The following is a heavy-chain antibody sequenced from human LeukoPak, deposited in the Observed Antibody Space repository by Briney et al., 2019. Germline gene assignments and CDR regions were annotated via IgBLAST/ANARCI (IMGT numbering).Heavy chain of an antibody. CDR1: GYTFTSYD. Sequence: ASVKVSCKASGYTFTSYDINWVRQATGQGLEWMGWMNPNSGNTGYAQKFQGRVTITRNTSISTAYMELSSLRSEDTAVYYCARKSPYDFWSGYYDDAFVIWGQGTMVTVSS. D-gene: IGHD3-3*01. J-gene: IGHJ3*02. V-gene: IGHV1-8*03. CDR2: MNPNSGNT. CDR3: ARKSPYDFWSGYYDDAFVI.